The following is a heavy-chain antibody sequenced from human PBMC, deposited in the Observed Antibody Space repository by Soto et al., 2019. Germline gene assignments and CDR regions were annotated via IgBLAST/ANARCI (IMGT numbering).Heavy chain of an antibody. CDR3: VRGEQYTGRIFDY. J-gene: IGHJ4*01. D-gene: IGHD1-26*01. V-gene: IGHV6-1*01. CDR1: GGSVSSDSPG. CDR2: TYYRSKWYY. Sequence: TLSLTCAMTGGSVSSDSPGWIWVWECQSRDLEWLGRTYYRSKWYYEYAVSVRGRITINPDTSKNQYSLQLNSVTPEDTAVYFCVRGEQYTGRIFDYSGQSILGTVSS.